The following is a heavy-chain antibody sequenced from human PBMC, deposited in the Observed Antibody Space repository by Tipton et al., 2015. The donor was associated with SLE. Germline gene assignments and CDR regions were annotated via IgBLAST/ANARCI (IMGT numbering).Heavy chain of an antibody. CDR2: FYHSGNT. V-gene: IGHV4-39*07. J-gene: IGHJ3*01. Sequence: TLSFTCTVSGGSISSGGYYWSWMRQAPGKELEWIGSFYHSGNTYYNPSLTSRVTISADTSKNQFSLRLTSVTAADTALYYCGRARVGMGYVFDVWGQGTMVTVSS. CDR1: GGSISSGGYY. D-gene: IGHD5-24*01. CDR3: GRARVGMGYVFDV.